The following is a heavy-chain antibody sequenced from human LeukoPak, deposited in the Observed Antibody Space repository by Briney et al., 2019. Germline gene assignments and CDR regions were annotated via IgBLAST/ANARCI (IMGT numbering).Heavy chain of an antibody. CDR3: ATGHYDILTGYNYGTDV. V-gene: IGHV4-30-2*01. J-gene: IGHJ6*02. CDR2: VYHSGST. CDR1: GDSISSGGYS. Sequence: SSQTLSLTCAVSGDSISSGGYSWSWIRQPPGKGLEWSGYVYHSGSTYYNPSLKSRVTISVDRSKNQFSLKLSSVTAADTAVYYCATGHYDILTGYNYGTDVWGQGTTVAVSS. D-gene: IGHD3-9*01.